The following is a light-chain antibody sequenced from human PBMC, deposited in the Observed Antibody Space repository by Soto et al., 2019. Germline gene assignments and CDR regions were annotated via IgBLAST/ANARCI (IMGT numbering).Light chain of an antibody. J-gene: IGKJ1*01. CDR2: GAS. CDR3: QQLNSWPRT. V-gene: IGKV3-15*01. Sequence: IVMTQSPATVSGSPGERVTLSCRASQSVSGNVAWYHQKPGQPPRLLVYGASTTATDIPARFFGSGSETDFTLTITRLQSEVFGIYYRQQLNSWPRTFGQGT. CDR1: QSVSGN.